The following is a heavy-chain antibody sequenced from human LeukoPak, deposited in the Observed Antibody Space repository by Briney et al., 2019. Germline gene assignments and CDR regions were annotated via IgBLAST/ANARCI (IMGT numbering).Heavy chain of an antibody. CDR3: ARGMGDIVATIDAFDI. CDR2: MNPNSGNT. CDR1: GYTFTSYD. Sequence: GASVKVSCKASGYTFTSYDINWVRQATGQGLEWMGWMNPNSGNTGYAQKFQGRVTITRNTSISTAYMELSSLRSEDTAVYYCARGMGDIVATIDAFDIWGQGTMVTVSS. D-gene: IGHD5-12*01. V-gene: IGHV1-8*03. J-gene: IGHJ3*02.